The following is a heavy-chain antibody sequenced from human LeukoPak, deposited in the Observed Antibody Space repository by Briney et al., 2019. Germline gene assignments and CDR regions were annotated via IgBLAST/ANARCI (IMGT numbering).Heavy chain of an antibody. Sequence: SETLSLTCAVYGGSFSAYYWSWIRQPPGKGLEWIGEINDSGSTNYNPSLKSRVTISVDTSNDQFSLKLNSVTAADMAVYFCVRRRIGDVFDYWDQGTLVTVSS. V-gene: IGHV4-34*01. CDR3: VRRRIGDVFDY. J-gene: IGHJ4*02. D-gene: IGHD3-16*01. CDR1: GGSFSAYY. CDR2: INDSGST.